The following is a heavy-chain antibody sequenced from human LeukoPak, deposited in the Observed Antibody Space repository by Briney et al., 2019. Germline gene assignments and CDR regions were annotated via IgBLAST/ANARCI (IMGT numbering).Heavy chain of an antibody. J-gene: IGHJ4*02. CDR2: INNDGSFT. Sequence: PGRSLRLSCAASGFTFSSYWMHWVRQAPGKGLVWVSRINNDGSFTTYADSVKGRFTISRDNAKNTLYLQMNSLRAEDTAVYYCTGDAALSFDHWGQGTLVTVPS. D-gene: IGHD3-3*02. CDR1: GFTFSSYW. V-gene: IGHV3-74*03. CDR3: TGDAALSFDH.